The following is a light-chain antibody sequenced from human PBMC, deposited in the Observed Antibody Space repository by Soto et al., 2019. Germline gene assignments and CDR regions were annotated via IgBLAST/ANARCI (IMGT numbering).Light chain of an antibody. Sequence: DIPLTQSPSFLSASVGDTVTITCRASQGMSTYLAWYQQKPGKVPKLLIRSASTLQSGVPPRFSGGASGTEFTLSISTLQPDDSGIYYCQQLNGYQLAFGGGTNVEIK. CDR2: SAS. CDR3: QQLNGYQLA. V-gene: IGKV1-9*01. CDR1: QGMSTY. J-gene: IGKJ4*01.